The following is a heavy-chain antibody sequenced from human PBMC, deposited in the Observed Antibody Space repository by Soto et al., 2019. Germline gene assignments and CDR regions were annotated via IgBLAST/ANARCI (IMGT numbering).Heavy chain of an antibody. CDR1: GGSISSYY. J-gene: IGHJ5*02. V-gene: IGHV4-59*01. CDR2: VRDTGST. CDR3: ARYSPPKKTYDSNPGWFDP. D-gene: IGHD3-22*01. Sequence: SETLSLTCTVSGGSISSYYWSWIRQPPGKGLEWIGYVRDTGSTNYNPSLKSRVTISIDTSRNQFSLSLSSVTAADTAVYFCARYSPPKKTYDSNPGWFDPWGQGTLVTVS.